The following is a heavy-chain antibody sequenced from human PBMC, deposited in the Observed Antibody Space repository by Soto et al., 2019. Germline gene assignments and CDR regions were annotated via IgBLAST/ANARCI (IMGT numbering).Heavy chain of an antibody. D-gene: IGHD6-13*01. CDR2: INSSSSYT. V-gene: IGHV3-11*05. J-gene: IGHJ2*01. CDR1: GFTFSDYY. Sequence: QVQLVESGGGLVKPGGSLRLSCAASGFTFSDYYMSWIRQAPGKGLEWVSYINSSSSYTNYADSVKGPFTISRDNAKNSLYLQMTSMRAQDTAVYYCARIITAAGGRRDFDLWGRGTLVTVSS. CDR3: ARIITAAGGRRDFDL.